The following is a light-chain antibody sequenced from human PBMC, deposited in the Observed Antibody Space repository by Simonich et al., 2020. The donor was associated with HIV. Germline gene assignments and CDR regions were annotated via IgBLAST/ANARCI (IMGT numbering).Light chain of an antibody. V-gene: IGKV1-5*03. CDR2: KSS. Sequence: DIQMTQSPSTLSASVGDRVTITCRASQSISNWLAWYQQQPGKAPKLLIYKSSSLKSGVPSRFSGSGSGTEFTLTISSLQPDDFATYFCQQYNSYTWTFGKGTKVDIK. CDR1: QSISNW. CDR3: QQYNSYTWT. J-gene: IGKJ1*01.